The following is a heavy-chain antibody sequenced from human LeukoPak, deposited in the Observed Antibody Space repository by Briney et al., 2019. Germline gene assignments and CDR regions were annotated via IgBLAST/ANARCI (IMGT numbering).Heavy chain of an antibody. Sequence: ASVKVSCKASGYTSTGYYMHWVRQAPGQGLEWMGWINPNSGGTNYAQKFQGRVTMTRDTSISTAYMELSRLRSDDTAVYYCARDLRRGSSGWYWGDWFDPWGQGTLVTVSS. D-gene: IGHD6-19*01. CDR3: ARDLRRGSSGWYWGDWFDP. CDR2: INPNSGGT. J-gene: IGHJ5*02. V-gene: IGHV1-2*02. CDR1: GYTSTGYY.